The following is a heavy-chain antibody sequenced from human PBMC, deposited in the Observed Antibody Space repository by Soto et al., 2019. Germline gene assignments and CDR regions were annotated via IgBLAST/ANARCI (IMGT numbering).Heavy chain of an antibody. V-gene: IGHV4-34*01. CDR2: INHSGST. CDR3: ARGSRRYCSSTSCYAGDY. D-gene: IGHD2-2*01. CDR1: GGSFSGYY. Sequence: PSETLSLTCAVYGGSFSGYYWSWIRQPPGKGLEWIGEINHSGSTNYNPSLKSRVTISVDTSKNQFSLKLSSVTAADTAVYYCARGSRRYCSSTSCYAGDYWGQGTLVTVSS. J-gene: IGHJ4*02.